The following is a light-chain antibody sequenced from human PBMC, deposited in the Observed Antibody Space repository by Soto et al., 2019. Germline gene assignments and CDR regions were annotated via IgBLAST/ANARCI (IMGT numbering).Light chain of an antibody. J-gene: IGKJ1*01. Sequence: DIQMTQSPSTLSASVGDRVTITCRASQTISSWLAWYQQKPGKAPKLLIYGASSLESGVPSRFSGRGSGTQFTLTISSLQPDDFATYYCQPYNSFSGTFGPGTKV. CDR3: QPYNSFSGT. CDR1: QTISSW. CDR2: GAS. V-gene: IGKV1-5*01.